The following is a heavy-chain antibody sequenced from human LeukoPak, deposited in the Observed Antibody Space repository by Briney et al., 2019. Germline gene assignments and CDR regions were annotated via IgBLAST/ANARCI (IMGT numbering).Heavy chain of an antibody. V-gene: IGHV4-61*01. Sequence: SETLSLTCAVSGGSLISTTYYWGWIRQPPGKGLEWIGYIYYSGSTNYNPSLKSRVTISVDTSKNQFSLKLSSVTAADTAVYYCARDSNYYDSSGYFDYWGQGTLVTVSS. CDR3: ARDSNYYDSSGYFDY. J-gene: IGHJ4*02. D-gene: IGHD3-22*01. CDR1: GGSLISTTYY. CDR2: IYYSGST.